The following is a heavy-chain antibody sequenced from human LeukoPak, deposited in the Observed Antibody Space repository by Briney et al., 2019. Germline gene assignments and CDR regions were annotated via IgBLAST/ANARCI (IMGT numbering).Heavy chain of an antibody. Sequence: GESLKISCKGSGYSFTSYWIGWVRQMPGKGLEWMGIIYPGDSDTRYSPSFQGQVTISADKPISTAYLQWSSLKASDTAMYYCARHRAVAATLYYFDYWGQGTLVTVSS. J-gene: IGHJ4*02. V-gene: IGHV5-51*01. CDR3: ARHRAVAATLYYFDY. D-gene: IGHD6-19*01. CDR2: IYPGDSDT. CDR1: GYSFTSYW.